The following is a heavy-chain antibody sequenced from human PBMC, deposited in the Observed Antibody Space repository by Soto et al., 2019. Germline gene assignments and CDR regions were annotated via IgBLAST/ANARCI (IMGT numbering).Heavy chain of an antibody. CDR1: DGSISNFY. D-gene: IGHD3-22*01. Sequence: SETRSLTCTVSDGSISNFYWSWIRQPPGKGLEWIGYISSSGNTYYNPSLKSRVSISVDTSKNQFSLNLTSVTAADTAVYYCARAPMVLTRSYFDSWGQGTPVTVSS. J-gene: IGHJ4*02. CDR2: ISSSGNT. CDR3: ARAPMVLTRSYFDS. V-gene: IGHV4-59*01.